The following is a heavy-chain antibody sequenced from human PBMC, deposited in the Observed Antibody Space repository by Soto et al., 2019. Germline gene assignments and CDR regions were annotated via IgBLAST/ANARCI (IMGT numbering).Heavy chain of an antibody. D-gene: IGHD3-3*01. CDR3: ARDWGSPYYDFWSGRFDP. Sequence: PGGSLRLSCAASGFTFSSYWMSWVRQAPGKGLEWVANIKQDGSEKYYVDSVKGRFTISRDNAKNSLYLQMNSLRAEDTAVYYCARDWGSPYYDFWSGRFDPWGQGTLVTVSS. J-gene: IGHJ5*02. CDR1: GFTFSSYW. CDR2: IKQDGSEK. V-gene: IGHV3-7*01.